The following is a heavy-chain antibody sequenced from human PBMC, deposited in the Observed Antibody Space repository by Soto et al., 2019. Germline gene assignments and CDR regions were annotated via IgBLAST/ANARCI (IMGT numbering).Heavy chain of an antibody. J-gene: IGHJ6*02. CDR2: VNPNSGAT. CDR1: GYTFTDYY. CDR3: ATDQGGYMVSGIDV. D-gene: IGHD2-2*02. V-gene: IGHV1-2*02. Sequence: ASVKVSCKASGYTFTDYYIYWLRQAPGHGLEWMGWVNPNSGATNYAHNFQGRVTMTRDTSIRAAYMELSRLSSDDTAVYYCATDQGGYMVSGIDVWGQGTTVTVSS.